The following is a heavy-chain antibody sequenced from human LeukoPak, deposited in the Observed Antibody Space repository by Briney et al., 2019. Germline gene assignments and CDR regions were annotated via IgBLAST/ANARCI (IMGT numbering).Heavy chain of an antibody. D-gene: IGHD3-3*01. J-gene: IGHJ3*02. CDR3: ARVVITIFGVVPRGAFDI. Sequence: SVKVSCKASGGTFSSYAISWVRQAPGQGLEWMGGIIPIFGTANYAQKFQGRVTITTDESTSTAYMELSSLRSEDTAVYYCARVVITIFGVVPRGAFDIWGQGTMVTVSS. CDR2: IIPIFGTA. V-gene: IGHV1-69*05. CDR1: GGTFSSYA.